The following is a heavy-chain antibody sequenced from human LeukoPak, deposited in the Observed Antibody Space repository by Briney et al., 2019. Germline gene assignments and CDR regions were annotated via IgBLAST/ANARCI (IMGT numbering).Heavy chain of an antibody. J-gene: IGHJ4*02. CDR3: ASRPHEYSSGWHGVDY. CDR1: GGTFSSYA. Sequence: SVKVSCKASGGTFSSYAIGWVRQAPGQGLEWMGRIIPIFGTANYAQKFQGRVTITTDESTSTAYMELSSLRSGDTAVYYCASRPHEYSSGWHGVDYWGQGTLVTVSS. D-gene: IGHD6-19*01. CDR2: IIPIFGTA. V-gene: IGHV1-69*05.